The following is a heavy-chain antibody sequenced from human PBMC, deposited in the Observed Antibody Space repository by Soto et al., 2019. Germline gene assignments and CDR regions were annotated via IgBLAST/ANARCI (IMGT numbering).Heavy chain of an antibody. CDR2: ISGSGGST. J-gene: IGHJ3*02. V-gene: IGHV3-23*01. CDR3: AKDHCSGGSCYPGGGAFDI. Sequence: EVQLLESGGGLVQPGGSLRLSCAASGFTFSSYAMSWVRQAPGKGLEWVSAISGSGGSTYYADSVKGRFTISRYNSKNTLYLQRNSLRADDTAVYYCAKDHCSGGSCYPGGGAFDIWGQGAMVTVSS. CDR1: GFTFSSYA. D-gene: IGHD2-15*01.